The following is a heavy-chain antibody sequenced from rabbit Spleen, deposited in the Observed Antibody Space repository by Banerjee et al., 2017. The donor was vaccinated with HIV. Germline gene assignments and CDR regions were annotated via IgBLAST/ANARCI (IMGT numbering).Heavy chain of an antibody. CDR2: IEADGSGFT. J-gene: IGHJ3*01. V-gene: IGHV1S45*01. D-gene: IGHD8-1*01. CDR3: ARDTASSFSSYGMDL. CDR1: GVSFSDKDV. Sequence: EQLEESGGGLVKPEGSLTLTCKASGVSFSDKDVMCWVRQAPGKGLEWIACIEADGSGFTYFANWAKGRFTISKTSSTTVTLQMTSLTAADTATYFCARDTASSFSSYGMDLWGQGTLVTVS.